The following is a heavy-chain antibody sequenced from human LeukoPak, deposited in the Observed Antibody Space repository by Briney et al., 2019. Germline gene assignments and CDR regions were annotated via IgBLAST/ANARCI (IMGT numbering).Heavy chain of an antibody. V-gene: IGHV4-39*01. J-gene: IGHJ4*02. Sequence: PSETLSLTCTVSGGSISSSSYYWGWIRQSPGKGLEWIGSIYYSGSTYYNPSLKSRVTISVDTSKNQFSLKLSSVTAADTAVYYCASSSSRIAACDYWGQGTLVTVSS. D-gene: IGHD6-6*01. CDR2: IYYSGST. CDR3: ASSSSRIAACDY. CDR1: GGSISSSSYY.